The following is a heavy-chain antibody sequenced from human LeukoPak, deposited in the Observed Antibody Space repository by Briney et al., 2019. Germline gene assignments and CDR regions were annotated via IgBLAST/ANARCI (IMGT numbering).Heavy chain of an antibody. D-gene: IGHD3-22*01. CDR2: ISGSGGST. CDR1: GFTFSSYA. Sequence: GGSLRLSCAASGFTFSSYAMSWVRQAPGKGLEWVSAISGSGGSTYYADSVKGRFTISRDNSKNTLYLQMNSLRAEDTAVCYCAKVIRSDDSSGYYYSLFDYWGQGTLVTVCS. CDR3: AKVIRSDDSSGYYYSLFDY. J-gene: IGHJ4*02. V-gene: IGHV3-23*01.